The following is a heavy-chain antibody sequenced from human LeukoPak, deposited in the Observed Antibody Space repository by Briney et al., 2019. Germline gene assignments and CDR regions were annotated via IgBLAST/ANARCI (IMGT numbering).Heavy chain of an antibody. CDR1: GFTFTDYF. CDR3: GRDSATLAGCYFDY. D-gene: IGHD3-9*01. J-gene: IGHJ4*02. Sequence: ASVKVSFKASGFTFTDYFIHWVRQVPGQGLQWMGWINLNSGGTKYAQNFQGRVSMTRDTSSSTAYMEVSGLRSDDTAFYYCGRDSATLAGCYFDYWGQGTLVTVSS. V-gene: IGHV1-2*02. CDR2: INLNSGGT.